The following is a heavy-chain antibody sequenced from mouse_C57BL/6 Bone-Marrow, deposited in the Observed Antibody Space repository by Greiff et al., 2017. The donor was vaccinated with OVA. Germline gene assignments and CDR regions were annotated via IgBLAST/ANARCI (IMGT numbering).Heavy chain of an antibody. D-gene: IGHD2-4*01. J-gene: IGHJ3*01. CDR1: GFSLNSYG. Sequence: QVQLKESGPGLVAPSQSLSITCTVSGFSLNSYGVHWVRQPPGKGLEWLGVIWAGGSTNYNSALMSRLSISKDNSKSQVFLKMNSLQTDDTAMYYCASYYDYDFAYWGQGTLVTVSA. V-gene: IGHV2-9*02. CDR3: ASYYDYDFAY. CDR2: IWAGGST.